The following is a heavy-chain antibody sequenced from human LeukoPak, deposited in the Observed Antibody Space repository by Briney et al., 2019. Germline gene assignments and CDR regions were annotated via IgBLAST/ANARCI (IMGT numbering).Heavy chain of an antibody. CDR3: ARANALYCSSTSCLFDY. D-gene: IGHD2-2*01. J-gene: IGHJ4*02. V-gene: IGHV1-2*02. CDR1: GYTFTGYY. Sequence: ASVKVSCKASGYTFTGYYIHWVRQAPGQGLEWMAWINPNSGGTYYAQNFHDRITLTRDTSISTAYMELSRLRSDDTAMYYCARANALYCSSTSCLFDYWGQGTLVTVSS. CDR2: INPNSGGT.